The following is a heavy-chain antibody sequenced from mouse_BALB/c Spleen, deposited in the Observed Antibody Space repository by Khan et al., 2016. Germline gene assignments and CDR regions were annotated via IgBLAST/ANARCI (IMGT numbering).Heavy chain of an antibody. J-gene: IGHJ4*01. Sequence: QVQLQQSGAELVRPGVSVKISCKGYGYTFTDYAMHWVKQSHAKSPEWIGVISTYYGDTSYNQKFEGKATMTVDKSSSTAYMELARLTSEDSAIYYCAREGLNYDYAMDYWGQGTSVTVSS. CDR1: GYTFTDYA. D-gene: IGHD2-1*01. V-gene: IGHV1S137*01. CDR2: ISTYYGDT. CDR3: AREGLNYDYAMDY.